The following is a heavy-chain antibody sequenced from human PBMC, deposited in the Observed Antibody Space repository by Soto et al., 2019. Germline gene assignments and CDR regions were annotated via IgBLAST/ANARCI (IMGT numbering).Heavy chain of an antibody. CDR2: INHSGST. Sequence: SETLSLTCAVYGGSFSCYYWSWIRQPPGKGLEWIGEINHSGSTNYNPSLKSRVTISVDTSKNQFSLKLSSVTAADTAVYNCARGPASYSSSWYWWFDPWGQGTLVTVSS. V-gene: IGHV4-34*01. D-gene: IGHD6-13*01. CDR1: GGSFSCYY. J-gene: IGHJ5*02. CDR3: ARGPASYSSSWYWWFDP.